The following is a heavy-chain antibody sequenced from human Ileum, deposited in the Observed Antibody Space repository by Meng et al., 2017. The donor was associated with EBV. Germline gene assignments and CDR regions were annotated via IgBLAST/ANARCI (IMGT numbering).Heavy chain of an antibody. D-gene: IGHD3-16*01. Sequence: QVQVQVAGPGLLKPSGTLSLTCAVSGGSSSSRNWWSGVRQPPGKGLEWIGEIYHSGSTNYNPSLKSRVTISVDKSKNQFSLKLSSVTAADTAVYYCARDFGPHQLWYWGQGTLVTVSS. V-gene: IGHV4-4*02. CDR1: GGSSSSRNW. J-gene: IGHJ4*02. CDR3: ARDFGPHQLWY. CDR2: IYHSGST.